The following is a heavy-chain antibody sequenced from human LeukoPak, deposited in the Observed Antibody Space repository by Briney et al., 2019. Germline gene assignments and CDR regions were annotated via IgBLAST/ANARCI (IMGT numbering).Heavy chain of an antibody. CDR2: IRSKANHYAT. J-gene: IGHJ4*02. CDR3: TRYVPNSGYANFDY. Sequence: GGSLKLSCAASGFTFSGSAMHWVRQASGKGLEWVGRIRSKANHYATAYAASVKGRFTISRDDSKNTAYLQMNSLKTEDTAVYYCTRYVPNSGYANFDYWGQGTLVTVSS. V-gene: IGHV3-73*01. CDR1: GFTFSGSA. D-gene: IGHD5-12*01.